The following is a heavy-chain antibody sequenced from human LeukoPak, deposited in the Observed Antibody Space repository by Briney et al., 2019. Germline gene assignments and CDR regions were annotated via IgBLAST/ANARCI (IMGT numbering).Heavy chain of an antibody. CDR1: GGSFSGYY. J-gene: IGHJ6*02. D-gene: IGHD3-22*01. CDR3: SRGAYSYDRIGYYYYYGMDV. Sequence: SETLSLTCAVYGGSFSGYYWSWIRQPPGKGLEWIGEINHSGSTNYNPSLKSRVTISVDTSKNQFSLKLSSVTAADTAVYYWSRGAYSYDRIGYYYYYGMDVWAKGPRSPSP. V-gene: IGHV4-34*01. CDR2: INHSGST.